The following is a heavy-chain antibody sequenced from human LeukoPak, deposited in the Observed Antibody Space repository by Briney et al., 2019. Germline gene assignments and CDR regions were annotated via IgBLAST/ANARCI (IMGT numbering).Heavy chain of an antibody. Sequence: PGGSLRLSCGASGFTFSSYAMTWVRQAPGKGLEWVSSISPSGSTTYYADSVKGRFTISRDNSKNTLFLHMNSLRAEDTAVYSCAKGYYGSGSYGWFDYWGQGTLVTVSS. D-gene: IGHD3-10*01. J-gene: IGHJ4*02. CDR3: AKGYYGSGSYGWFDY. CDR1: GFTFSSYA. V-gene: IGHV3-23*01. CDR2: ISPSGSTT.